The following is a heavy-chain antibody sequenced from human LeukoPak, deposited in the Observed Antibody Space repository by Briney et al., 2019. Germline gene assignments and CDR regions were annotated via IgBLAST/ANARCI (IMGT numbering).Heavy chain of an antibody. CDR2: VTYSGAPT. Sequence: GGSLRLSCAASGFTFSDYAMSWVRQAPGKGLEWVSAVTYSGAPTYYADSVKGRFTISRDTPKNTLYLQMNSLRVEGTAVYYCAKGLQRTPYYYYGMDVWGQGTTVTVSS. D-gene: IGHD2-2*01. CDR1: GFTFSDYA. J-gene: IGHJ6*02. V-gene: IGHV3-23*01. CDR3: AKGLQRTPYYYYGMDV.